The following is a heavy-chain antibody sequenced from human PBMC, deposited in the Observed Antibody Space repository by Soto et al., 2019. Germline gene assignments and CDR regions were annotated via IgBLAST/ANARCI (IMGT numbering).Heavy chain of an antibody. Sequence: ASVKVSCKASGYTFTSYGISWVRQARGQGLEWMGWISAYNGNTNYAQKLQGRVTMTTDTSTSTEYMELRSLRSDDTAVYYCAREFPITIFGVVTNYYYYYGMDVWGQGTTVNVSS. D-gene: IGHD3-3*01. CDR2: ISAYNGNT. V-gene: IGHV1-18*01. CDR3: AREFPITIFGVVTNYYYYYGMDV. J-gene: IGHJ6*02. CDR1: GYTFTSYG.